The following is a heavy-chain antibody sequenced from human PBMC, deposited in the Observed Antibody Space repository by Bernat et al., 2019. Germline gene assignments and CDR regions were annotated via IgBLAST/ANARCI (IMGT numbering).Heavy chain of an antibody. D-gene: IGHD2-2*01. Sequence: QVQLVQSGAEVKKPGSSVKVSCKASGGTFSSYAISWVRQAPGQGLEWMGGIIPIFGIANNAQKFQGRVMITADKCTSTTYMELSSLRSEYTAVYYCATAVVVPAAIPFPEGVNGYDWNYWGQGTLVTVSS. V-gene: IGHV1-69*17. CDR1: GGTFSSYA. CDR2: IIPIFGIA. J-gene: IGHJ4*02. CDR3: ATAVVVPAAIPFPEGVNGYDWNY.